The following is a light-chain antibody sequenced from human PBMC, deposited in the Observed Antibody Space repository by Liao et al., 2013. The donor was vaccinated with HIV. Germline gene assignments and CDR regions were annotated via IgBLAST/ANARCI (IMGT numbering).Light chain of an antibody. CDR2: QDV. J-gene: IGLJ3*02. Sequence: SYDLTQPPSVSVSPGQTATISCSGQNLGDKHASWYQQKPGQSPVLVIYQDVKRPSGIPERFSGSSSENTGTLTISGTQPMDEADYYCQVWDRDTALFGGGTKLTVL. CDR1: NLGDKH. CDR3: QVWDRDTAL. V-gene: IGLV3-1*01.